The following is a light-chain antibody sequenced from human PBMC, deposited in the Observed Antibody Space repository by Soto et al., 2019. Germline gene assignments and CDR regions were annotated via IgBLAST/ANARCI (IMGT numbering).Light chain of an antibody. CDR1: SSDVGGYYS. V-gene: IGLV2-14*01. CDR3: SSYTSSSTDG. Sequence: QSVLTQPASVSGSPGQSITISCTGTSSDVGGYYSVSWYQQHPGKAPKLMIYDVTNRPSGVSNRFSGSKSGNTASLTISGLQAEDEADYYCSSYTSSSTDGFGTGTKLTVL. CDR2: DVT. J-gene: IGLJ1*01.